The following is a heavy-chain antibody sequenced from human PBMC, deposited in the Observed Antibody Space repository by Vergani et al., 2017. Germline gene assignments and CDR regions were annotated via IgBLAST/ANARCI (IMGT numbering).Heavy chain of an antibody. Sequence: LLESGGDLVQPGGSLRLSCAASRFTFSNFAMSWVRQAPGKGPEWVSTISHGAGNLYYADSVKGRFTISRDNSKNTLYLQMNSLRAEDTAVYYCAKDPLWFQDSSGFDYWGQGTLVTVSS. J-gene: IGHJ4*02. CDR3: AKDPLWFQDSSGFDY. CDR1: RFTFSNFA. V-gene: IGHV3-23*01. CDR2: ISHGAGNL. D-gene: IGHD3-22*01.